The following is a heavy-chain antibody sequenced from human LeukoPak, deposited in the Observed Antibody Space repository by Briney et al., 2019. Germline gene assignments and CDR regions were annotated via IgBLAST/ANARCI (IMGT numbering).Heavy chain of an antibody. Sequence: ASVKVSCKASGGTFSSYAISWVRQAPGQGLEWMGGIIPIFGTANYAQKFQGRVTITADKSTSTAYMELSSLRSEDTAVYYCARDSSRYYGSGSYYNLPFDYWGQGTLVTVSS. J-gene: IGHJ4*02. CDR2: IIPIFGTA. CDR3: ARDSSRYYGSGSYYNLPFDY. CDR1: GGTFSSYA. V-gene: IGHV1-69*06. D-gene: IGHD3-10*01.